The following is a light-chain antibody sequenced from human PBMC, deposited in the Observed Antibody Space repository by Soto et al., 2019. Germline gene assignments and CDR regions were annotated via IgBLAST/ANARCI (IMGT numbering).Light chain of an antibody. CDR1: SSNIGAGYD. CDR3: QSYDNSLSASV. J-gene: IGLJ3*02. Sequence: QSALTQPPSVSGAPGQRVTISCTGSSSNIGAGYDVHWYQQLLGTAPRLLIYDNNNRPSGVPDRFSGSKSGTSASLAITRLQAEDEADYFCQSYDNSLSASVFGGGTKLTVL. V-gene: IGLV1-40*01. CDR2: DNN.